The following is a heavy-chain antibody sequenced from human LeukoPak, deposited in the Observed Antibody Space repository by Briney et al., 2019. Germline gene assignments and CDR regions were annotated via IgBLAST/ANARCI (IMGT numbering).Heavy chain of an antibody. J-gene: IGHJ4*02. CDR3: AKGEGYSSGWYKTTPFDY. Sequence: GGSLRLSCAASGFTLSSYAMSWVRQAPGKGLEWVSAISGSGGSTYYADSVKGRFTISRDNSENTLYLQMNSLRAEDTAVYYCAKGEGYSSGWYKTTPFDYWGQGTLVTVSS. CDR1: GFTLSSYA. V-gene: IGHV3-23*01. D-gene: IGHD6-19*01. CDR2: ISGSGGST.